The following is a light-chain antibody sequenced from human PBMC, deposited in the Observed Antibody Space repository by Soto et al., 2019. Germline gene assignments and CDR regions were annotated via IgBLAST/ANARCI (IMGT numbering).Light chain of an antibody. J-gene: IGLJ3*02. CDR3: ATWDDRLTAWV. CDR1: NSNIGSNA. Sequence: QAVLTQSPSVSGAPRQSVNISCSGNNSNIGSNAVHWYQQLPGKAPKLLMYYNDMLPSGVSDRFSGSKSGTSASLAISGLQSEDEGDCYCATWDDRLTAWVFGGGTKVTVL. CDR2: YND. V-gene: IGLV1-36*01.